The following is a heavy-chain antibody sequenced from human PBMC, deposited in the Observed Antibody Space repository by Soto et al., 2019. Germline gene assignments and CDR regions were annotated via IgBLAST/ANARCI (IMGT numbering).Heavy chain of an antibody. V-gene: IGHV1-3*05. D-gene: IGHD3-10*01. CDR2: INAGNGNT. J-gene: IGHJ4*02. CDR1: GYTFTSYG. Sequence: QVQLVQSGAEEKKPGASVKVSCKTSGYTFTSYGMHWVRQAPGQRLERMGWINAGNGNTKYSQKFQGRVTITRDTSASTAYMELSSLRSEDTAVYYCARGLGGARTYFDYWGQGTLVTVSS. CDR3: ARGLGGARTYFDY.